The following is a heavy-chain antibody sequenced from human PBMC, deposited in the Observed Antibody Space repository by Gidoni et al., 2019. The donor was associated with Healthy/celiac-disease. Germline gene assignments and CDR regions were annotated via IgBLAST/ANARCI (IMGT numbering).Heavy chain of an antibody. CDR1: GFTVSSNY. CDR3: ARDLWDSSGWNY. V-gene: IGHV3-66*01. Sequence: EVQLVESGEGLVPPGGSLRLSCAASGFTVSSNYMSWVRQAPGKGLEWVSVIYSGGSTYYADSVKGRFTISRDNSKNTLYLQMNSLRAEDTAVYYCARDLWDSSGWNYWGQGTLVTVSS. J-gene: IGHJ4*02. D-gene: IGHD6-19*01. CDR2: IYSGGST.